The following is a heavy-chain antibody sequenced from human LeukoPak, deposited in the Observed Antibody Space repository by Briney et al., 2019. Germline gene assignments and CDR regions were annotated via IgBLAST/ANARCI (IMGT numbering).Heavy chain of an antibody. CDR2: IYYSGST. D-gene: IGHD3-10*01. V-gene: IGHV4-30-4*01. CDR3: ARVAGSGSYSKMYVDY. J-gene: IGHJ4*02. CDR1: GGSISSGDYY. Sequence: SETLSLTCTVSGGSISSGDYYWSWIRQPPGKGLEWIGYIYYSGSTYYNPSLKSRVTISVDTSKNQFSLKLSSVTAADTAVYYCARVAGSGSYSKMYVDYWGQGTLVTVSS.